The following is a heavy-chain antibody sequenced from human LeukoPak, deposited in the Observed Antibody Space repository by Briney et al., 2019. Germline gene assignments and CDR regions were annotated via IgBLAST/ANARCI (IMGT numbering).Heavy chain of an antibody. Sequence: GGSLRLSCAASGFTFSSYGMNWVRQAPGKGLEWVSFISTSSSYIYFADSVKGRVTISRDNAKNSLYLQMNSLRAEDTAVYYCAREIATSGGNSRAFHYWGQGTLVTVSS. CDR1: GFTFSSYG. CDR2: ISTSSSYI. CDR3: AREIATSGGNSRAFHY. V-gene: IGHV3-21*01. J-gene: IGHJ4*02. D-gene: IGHD4-23*01.